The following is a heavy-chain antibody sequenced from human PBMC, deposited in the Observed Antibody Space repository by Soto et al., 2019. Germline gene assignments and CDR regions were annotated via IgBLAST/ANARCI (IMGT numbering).Heavy chain of an antibody. V-gene: IGHV3-15*07. Sequence: EVHLVESGGGLVKPGGSLRLSCAASGFTFSNAWMNWVRQAPGKGLEWVGRIKSKTDGGATDYAAPVKGRFTISRDDSKNTLYLQMNSLKTEDTAVYYCTTLTMLLVHLDYWGQGTLVTVSS. CDR2: IKSKTDGGAT. CDR3: TTLTMLLVHLDY. CDR1: GFTFSNAW. D-gene: IGHD3-22*01. J-gene: IGHJ4*02.